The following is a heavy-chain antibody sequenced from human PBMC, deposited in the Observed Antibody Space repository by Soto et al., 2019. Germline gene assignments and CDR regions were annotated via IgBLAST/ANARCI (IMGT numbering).Heavy chain of an antibody. CDR3: TRDQRYSSAV. Sequence: EVHLVESGGGLVQPGGSLRLSCAASGFDFTNSWMHWVRQAPGKGLVWVSHVNSDGSITTYADSVKGRFAISRDNAKNTVYLQMNSLRVEDTAVYYCTRDQRYSSAVWGQGTLVTVSS. D-gene: IGHD5-18*01. CDR1: GFDFTNSW. V-gene: IGHV3-74*01. J-gene: IGHJ4*02. CDR2: VNSDGSIT.